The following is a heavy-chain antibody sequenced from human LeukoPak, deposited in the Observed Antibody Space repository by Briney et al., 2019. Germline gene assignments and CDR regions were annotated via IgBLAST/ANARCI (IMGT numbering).Heavy chain of an antibody. V-gene: IGHV1-2*02. J-gene: IGHJ4*02. CDR2: INPNSGGT. CDR1: GYTFTSYY. CDR3: ARVFPSCSGGSCYSDY. Sequence: ASVKVSCKASGYTFTSYYMHWVRQAPGQGLEWMGWINPNSGGTNYAQKFQGRVTMTRDTSISTSYMELSRLRYDDTAVYYRARVFPSCSGGSCYSDYWGQGTLVTVSS. D-gene: IGHD2-15*01.